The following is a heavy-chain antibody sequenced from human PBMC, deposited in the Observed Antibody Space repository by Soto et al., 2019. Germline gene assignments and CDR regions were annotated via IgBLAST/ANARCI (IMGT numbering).Heavy chain of an antibody. Sequence: SETLSLTCTVSGGSVSSGCFYWGWIRQPPGKGLEWIGSIYHDGSTYYNPSLNSRVTISADMSKNQFSLKLRSVTPEDTALYYCARVKGTYSGSYHFDSWGRGTLVTVSS. D-gene: IGHD1-26*01. CDR3: ARVKGTYSGSYHFDS. J-gene: IGHJ4*02. CDR1: GGSVSSGCFY. CDR2: IYHDGST. V-gene: IGHV4-39*01.